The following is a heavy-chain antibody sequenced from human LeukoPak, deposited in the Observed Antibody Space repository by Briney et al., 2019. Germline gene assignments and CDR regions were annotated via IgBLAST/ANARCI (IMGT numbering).Heavy chain of an antibody. D-gene: IGHD3-3*01. CDR2: IKSKTDGGTT. CDR1: GFTFSNAW. Sequence: GGPLRLSCAASGFTFSNAWMSWVRQAPGKGLEWVGRIKSKTDGGTTDYAAPVKGRFTISRDDSKNTLYLQMNSLKTEDTAVYYCTTATYYDFWSGYDIWGQGTMVTVSS. V-gene: IGHV3-15*01. CDR3: TTATYYDFWSGYDI. J-gene: IGHJ3*02.